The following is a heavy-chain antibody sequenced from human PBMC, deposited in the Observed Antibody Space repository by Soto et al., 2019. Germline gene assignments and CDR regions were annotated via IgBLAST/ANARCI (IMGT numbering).Heavy chain of an antibody. D-gene: IGHD4-17*01. CDR1: GGSFSGYY. CDR3: EHGDYMSAD. CDR2: INHSGST. J-gene: IGHJ4*02. Sequence: QVQLQQWGAGLLKPSETLSLTCAVYGGSFSGYYWSWIRQPPGKGLEWIGEINHSGSTNYNPSPKGRVTISVDTSKNQFSLKLSSVTAADTAVYYCEHGDYMSADWGQGTLVTVSS. V-gene: IGHV4-34*01.